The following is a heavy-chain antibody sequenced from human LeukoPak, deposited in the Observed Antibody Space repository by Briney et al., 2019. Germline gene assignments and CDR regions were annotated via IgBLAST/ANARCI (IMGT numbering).Heavy chain of an antibody. D-gene: IGHD2-15*01. J-gene: IGHJ4*02. CDR1: GFTFSDYY. Sequence: PGGSLRLSCAASGFTFSDYYMSWIRQAPGKGLEWIAFISGSGTSPFYADSVRGRFTVSRDNAKSSLYLYMNSLREEDTAMYYCAIQVTEIAVVPYFDYWGQGSQVAVSS. CDR2: ISGSGTSP. CDR3: AIQVTEIAVVPYFDY. V-gene: IGHV3-11*04.